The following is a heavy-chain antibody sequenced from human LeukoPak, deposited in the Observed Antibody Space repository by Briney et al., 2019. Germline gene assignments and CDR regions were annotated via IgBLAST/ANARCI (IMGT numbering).Heavy chain of an antibody. CDR1: GFTFSSYA. D-gene: IGHD3-22*01. J-gene: IGHJ3*02. CDR3: VKPPAQYYYDNSGYPDAFDI. V-gene: IGHV3-64D*09. CDR2: ISSNGGST. Sequence: PGGSLRLSCAASGFTFSSYAMHWVRQAPGKGLEYVSAISSNGGSTYYADSVKGRFTISRDNSKNTLYLQMSSLRAEDTAVYYCVKPPAQYYYDNSGYPDAFDIWGQGTMVTVSS.